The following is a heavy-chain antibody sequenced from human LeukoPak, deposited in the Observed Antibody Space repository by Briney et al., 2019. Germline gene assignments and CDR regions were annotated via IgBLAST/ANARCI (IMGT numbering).Heavy chain of an antibody. V-gene: IGHV4-61*01. J-gene: IGHJ6*02. D-gene: IGHD2-21*01. CDR1: GGSISSSIYY. CDR2: IYVSAYT. CDR3: ARELGSSYSYGMDV. Sequence: PSETLSLTCTVSGGSISSSIYYWGWIRQPPGKGLEWVGSIYVSAYTKYNPSLGSRVTISVDSSRNQFSLMLESVTAADTALYFCARELGSSYSYGMDVWGQGTTVTVSS.